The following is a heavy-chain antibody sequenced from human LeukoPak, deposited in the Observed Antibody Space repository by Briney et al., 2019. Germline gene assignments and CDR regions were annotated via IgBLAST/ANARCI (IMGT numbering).Heavy chain of an antibody. Sequence: ASVKVSCKASGYTLTSYYVHWVRQAPGQGLEWMGMINPSGGATNYAQKFQGRVTMTRDTSTSTVYMELSSLRSEDTAVYYCATCSGRSCFTFGFFDYWGQGTLVTVSS. CDR1: GYTLTSYY. V-gene: IGHV1-46*01. CDR3: ATCSGRSCFTFGFFDY. CDR2: INPSGGAT. J-gene: IGHJ4*02. D-gene: IGHD2-15*01.